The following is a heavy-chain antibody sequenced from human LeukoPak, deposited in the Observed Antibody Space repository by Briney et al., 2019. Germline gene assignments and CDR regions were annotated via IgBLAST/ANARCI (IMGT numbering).Heavy chain of an antibody. CDR1: SASISTYY. Sequence: SETLSLTCTVPSASISTYYWSWIRQSPGKGLEWIGEINHSGSTEYNPSLKSRVTISLDTPKNQFSLKLSSVTAADTAVYYCARGLPRITIFGVVNKFDYWGQGTLVTVSS. CDR3: ARGLPRITIFGVVNKFDY. CDR2: INHSGST. V-gene: IGHV4-34*01. D-gene: IGHD3-3*01. J-gene: IGHJ4*02.